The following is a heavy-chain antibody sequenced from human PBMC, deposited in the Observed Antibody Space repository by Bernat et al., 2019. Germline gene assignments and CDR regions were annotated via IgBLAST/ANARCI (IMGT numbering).Heavy chain of an antibody. CDR3: VKDSGIAAAYFDY. CDR1: GFTFSSYA. CDR2: ISSNGGST. Sequence: EVQLVESGGGLVQPGGSLRLSCSASGFTFSSYAMHWVRQSPGKGLEYVSAISSNGGSTYYADSVKRRFTSSRDNSKNTLYLQMSSLRAEDTAGYYCVKDSGIAAAYFDYWGQGTLVTVSS. V-gene: IGHV3-64D*06. D-gene: IGHD6-13*01. J-gene: IGHJ4*02.